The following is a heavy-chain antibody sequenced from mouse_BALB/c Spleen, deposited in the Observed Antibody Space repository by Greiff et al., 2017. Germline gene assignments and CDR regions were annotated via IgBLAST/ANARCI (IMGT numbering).Heavy chain of an antibody. D-gene: IGHD2-3*01. Sequence: EVQLQQSGPELVKPGASVKIPCKASGYTFTDYNMDWVKQSHGKSLEWIGDINPNNGGTIYNQKFKGKATLTVDKSSSTAYMELRSLTSEDTAVYYCARRYDGYLPYFDYWGQGTTLTVSS. CDR2: INPNNGGT. CDR1: GYTFTDYN. CDR3: ARRYDGYLPYFDY. J-gene: IGHJ2*01. V-gene: IGHV1-18*01.